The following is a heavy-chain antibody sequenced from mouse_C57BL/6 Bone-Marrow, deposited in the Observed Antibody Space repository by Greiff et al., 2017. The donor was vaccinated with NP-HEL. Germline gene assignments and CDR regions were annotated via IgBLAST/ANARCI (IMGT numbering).Heavy chain of an antibody. V-gene: IGHV1-81*01. J-gene: IGHJ4*01. Sequence: QVQLQQSGAELARPGASVKLSCKASGYTFTSYGISWVKQRTGQGLEWIGEIYPRSGNTYYNEKFKGKATLTAVKSSSTAYMELRSLTSEDSAVYFCLDSSGYYAMDYWGQGTSVTVSS. D-gene: IGHD3-2*02. CDR2: IYPRSGNT. CDR3: LDSSGYYAMDY. CDR1: GYTFTSYG.